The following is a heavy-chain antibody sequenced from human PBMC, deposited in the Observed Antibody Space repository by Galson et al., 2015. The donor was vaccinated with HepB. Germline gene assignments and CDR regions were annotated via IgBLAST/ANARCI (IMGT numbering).Heavy chain of an antibody. Sequence: SVKVSCKASGGTFRSYGISWVRQAPGQGLEWIGGIIPVFGTTNYAQKFQGRVTINADESTNTAYMELSSLTSEDTAVYYCARVRSIVGAMVVHYYFDYWGQGTLVTVSS. CDR3: ARVRSIVGAMVVHYYFDY. CDR1: GGTFRSYG. J-gene: IGHJ4*02. CDR2: IIPVFGTT. V-gene: IGHV1-69*13. D-gene: IGHD1-26*01.